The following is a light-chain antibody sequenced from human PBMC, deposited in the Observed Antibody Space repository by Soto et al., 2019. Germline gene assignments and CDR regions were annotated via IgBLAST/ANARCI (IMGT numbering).Light chain of an antibody. CDR3: QQLNSYPLT. V-gene: IGKV1-9*01. CDR2: GAS. Sequence: DIQLTQSPSFLSASVGDRVTITCRASQGIGSDLVWYQQKPVKAPKLLIYGASTLQGGVSSRFSGSGSGTDFTLTISSLQPEDFATYYCQQLNSYPLTFGGGTKVEIK. CDR1: QGIGSD. J-gene: IGKJ4*01.